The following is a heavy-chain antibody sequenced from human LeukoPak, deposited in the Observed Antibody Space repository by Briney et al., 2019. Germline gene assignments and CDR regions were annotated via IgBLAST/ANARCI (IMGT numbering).Heavy chain of an antibody. J-gene: IGHJ3*02. D-gene: IGHD3-16*01. Sequence: TLSLTCTVSGGSISSNYWSWLRQPPGKALEWLARIDWDDDKYYSTSLKTRLTISKDTSKNQVVLTMTNMDPVDTATYYCAREGVDAFDIWGQGTMVTVSS. V-gene: IGHV2-70*18. CDR1: GGSISSNY. CDR2: IDWDDDK. CDR3: AREGVDAFDI.